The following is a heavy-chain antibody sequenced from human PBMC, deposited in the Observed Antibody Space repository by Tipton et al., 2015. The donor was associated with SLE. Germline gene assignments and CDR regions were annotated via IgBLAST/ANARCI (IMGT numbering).Heavy chain of an antibody. J-gene: IGHJ1*01. Sequence: TLSLTCTVSGGSISSYYWSWIRQPPGKGLEWIGYIYYSGSTNYNPSLKSRVTISVDTSKNQFSLKLSSVTAADTAVYYCARGHQWELRYFQHWGQGTLVTVSS. V-gene: IGHV4-59*01. CDR2: IYYSGST. CDR1: GGSISSYY. CDR3: ARGHQWELRYFQH. D-gene: IGHD1-26*01.